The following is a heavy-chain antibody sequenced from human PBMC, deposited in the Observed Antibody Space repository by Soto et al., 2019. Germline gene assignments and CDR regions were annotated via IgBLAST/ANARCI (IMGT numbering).Heavy chain of an antibody. CDR1: GFTLSSYC. CDR3: ARPFDSYYYDSSGYSGNFDY. D-gene: IGHD3-22*01. CDR2: IKQDGSEK. V-gene: IGHV3-7*01. Sequence: PGGSLRLSCAASGFTLSSYCMSWVRQAPGKGLEWVANIKQDGSEKYYVDSVNGRFTISRDNAKNSLYLQMNSLRAEDTAVYYCARPFDSYYYDSSGYSGNFDYWGQGTLVTVSS. J-gene: IGHJ4*02.